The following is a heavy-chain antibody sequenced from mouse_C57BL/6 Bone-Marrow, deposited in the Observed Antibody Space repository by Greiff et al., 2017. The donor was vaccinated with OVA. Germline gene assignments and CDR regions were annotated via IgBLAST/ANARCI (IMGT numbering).Heavy chain of an antibody. CDR1: GFTFSSYA. J-gene: IGHJ3*01. Sequence: EVQLQESGGGLVKPGGSLKLSCAASGFTFSSYAMSWVRQTPEKRLEWVATISDGGSYTYYPDNVKGRFTISRDNAKNNLYLQMSHLKSEDTAMYYCASTYSNSFAYWGQGTLVTVSA. CDR3: ASTYSNSFAY. CDR2: ISDGGSYT. D-gene: IGHD2-5*01. V-gene: IGHV5-4*01.